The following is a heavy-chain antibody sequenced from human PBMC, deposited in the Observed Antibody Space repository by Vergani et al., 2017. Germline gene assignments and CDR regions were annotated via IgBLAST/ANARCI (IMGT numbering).Heavy chain of an antibody. CDR1: GFTFSSYG. D-gene: IGHD2-2*01. J-gene: IGHJ6*02. CDR2: ISYDGSNK. Sequence: QVQLVESGGGVVQPGRSPRLSCAASGFTFSSYGMHWVRQAPGKGLEWVAVISYDGSNKYYADSVKGRFTISRDNSKNRLYLQMNSLRAEDTAVYYCAEPHSSIVVVTAAILNVWGQGTTVTVSS. V-gene: IGHV3-30*18. CDR3: AEPHSSIVVVTAAILNV.